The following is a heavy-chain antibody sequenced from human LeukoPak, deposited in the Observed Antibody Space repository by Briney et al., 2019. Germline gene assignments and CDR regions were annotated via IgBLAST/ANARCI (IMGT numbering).Heavy chain of an antibody. D-gene: IGHD4-17*01. V-gene: IGHV4-34*01. CDR1: GGSFSGYY. CDR3: ARERYGDYKNWFDP. Sequence: SETLSLTCAVYGGSFSGYYWSWIRQPPGKGLEWIGEINHSGSTNYNPSLKSRVTISVDTSKNQFSLKLSSVTAADTAVYYCARERYGDYKNWFDPWGQGTLVTVSS. CDR2: INHSGST. J-gene: IGHJ5*02.